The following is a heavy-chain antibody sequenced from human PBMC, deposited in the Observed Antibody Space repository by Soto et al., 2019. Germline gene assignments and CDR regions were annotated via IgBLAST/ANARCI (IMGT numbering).Heavy chain of an antibody. CDR3: ARLNVYCISTTCHGYYGRAV. Sequence: PSDTLSLTCTVSGDSVSTNSYSWGWIRQSPGKGLEWIGTIYSSENTYYNPSLLSRVTISVDTSKNEFSLRLSSVTAADTAVYFCARLNVYCISTTCHGYYGRAVRRHGTTVTVSS. V-gene: IGHV4-39*01. J-gene: IGHJ6*02. CDR1: GDSVSTNSYS. CDR2: IYSSENT. D-gene: IGHD2-2*01.